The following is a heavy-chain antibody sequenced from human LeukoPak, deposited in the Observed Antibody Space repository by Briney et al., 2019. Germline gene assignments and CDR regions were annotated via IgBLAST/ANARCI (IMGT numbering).Heavy chain of an antibody. D-gene: IGHD5-12*01. Sequence: GRSLRLSCAASGFTFSSYGMHWVRQAPGKGLEWVAVIWYDGSNKYYAGSVKGRFTISRDNSKNTLYLQMNSLRAEDTAVYYCARARVATRIYYYYGMDVWGQGTTVTVSS. J-gene: IGHJ6*02. CDR3: ARARVATRIYYYYGMDV. V-gene: IGHV3-33*01. CDR2: IWYDGSNK. CDR1: GFTFSSYG.